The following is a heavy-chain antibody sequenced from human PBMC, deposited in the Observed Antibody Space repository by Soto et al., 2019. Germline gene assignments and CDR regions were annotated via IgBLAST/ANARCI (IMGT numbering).Heavy chain of an antibody. V-gene: IGHV4-30-2*01. J-gene: IGHJ4*02. CDR3: ARAGDSSGPVALGY. D-gene: IGHD6-19*01. Sequence: SETLSLTCAVSGGSISSGGSSWSWIRQPPGKGLEWIGYIYHSGSTYYNPSLKSRVTISVDRSKNQFSLKLSSVTAADTAVYYCARAGDSSGPVALGYWGQGTLVTFLL. CDR2: IYHSGST. CDR1: GGSISSGGSS.